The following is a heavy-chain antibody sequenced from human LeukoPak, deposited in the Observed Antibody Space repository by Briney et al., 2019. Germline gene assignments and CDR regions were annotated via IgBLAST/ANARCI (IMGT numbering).Heavy chain of an antibody. Sequence: GRSLRLSCAASGFTFSSYAMHWVRQAPGKGLEWVAVISYDGSNKYYADSVKGRFTISRDNSKNTLYLQMNSLRAEDTAVYYCARGVFYWGQGTLVSVSS. V-gene: IGHV3-30-3*01. CDR1: GFTFSSYA. J-gene: IGHJ4*02. D-gene: IGHD3-3*01. CDR2: ISYDGSNK. CDR3: ARGVFY.